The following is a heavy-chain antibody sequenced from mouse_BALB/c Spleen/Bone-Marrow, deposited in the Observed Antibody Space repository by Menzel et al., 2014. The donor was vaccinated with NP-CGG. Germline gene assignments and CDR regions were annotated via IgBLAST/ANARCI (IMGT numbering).Heavy chain of an antibody. J-gene: IGHJ2*01. V-gene: IGHV1-69*02. CDR1: GYTFTSYW. CDR3: TRDNWDY. CDR2: IFPSETYT. D-gene: IGHD4-1*01. Sequence: VQRVESGAELVRPGASVKLSCKASGYTFTSYWINWVKQRPGQGLEWIGNIFPSETYTNYNQKFKDNATLTVDKSSSTAYMQLSSPTSEDSAVYYCTRDNWDYWGQGTTLTVSP.